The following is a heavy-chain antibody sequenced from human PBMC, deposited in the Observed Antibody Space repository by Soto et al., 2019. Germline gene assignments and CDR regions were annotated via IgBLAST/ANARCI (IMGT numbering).Heavy chain of an antibody. V-gene: IGHV3-11*06. CDR1: GFTFIDYY. CDR2: ISSSGSYT. D-gene: IGHD3-16*01. J-gene: IGHJ6*02. CDR3: ARDLRPQNNYYYYGMDV. Sequence: GGSLRLSCAASGFTFIDYYMSWIRQAPGNGLEWVSYISSSGSYTKYADSVKGRFTISRDNAKNSLYLQMNSLRAEDTAVYYCARDLRPQNNYYYYGMDVWGQGTTVTVSS.